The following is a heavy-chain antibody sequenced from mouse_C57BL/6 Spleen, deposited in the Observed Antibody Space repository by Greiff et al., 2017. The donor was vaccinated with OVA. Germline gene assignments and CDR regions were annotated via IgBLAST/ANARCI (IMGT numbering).Heavy chain of an antibody. D-gene: IGHD2-3*01. Sequence: QVQLQQPGAELVKPGASVKVSCKASGYTFTSYWMHWVKQRPGQGLEWIGRIHPSDSDTNYNQKFKGKATLTVDKSSSTSYMQLSRLTSEDSAVSSCAFIRTFDCYLSWYFDVWGPGTTLTVSS. V-gene: IGHV1-74*01. CDR1: GYTFTSYW. J-gene: IGHJ1*01. CDR2: IHPSDSDT. CDR3: AFIRTFDCYLSWYFDV.